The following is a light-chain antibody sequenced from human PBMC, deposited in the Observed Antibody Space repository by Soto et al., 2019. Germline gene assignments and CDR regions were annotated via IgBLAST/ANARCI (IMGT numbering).Light chain of an antibody. Sequence: EIVLTQSPGTLYLSPGERATLSCRASQSVTSGDLAWYQQKPGQAPRLLMYGASRRVSGVPDRFIGSGSGTDFTLTMSRLEPEDFAVYYCQQYGDFPRTFGQGAEVGIK. J-gene: IGKJ1*01. CDR3: QQYGDFPRT. CDR2: GAS. CDR1: QSVTSGD. V-gene: IGKV3-20*01.